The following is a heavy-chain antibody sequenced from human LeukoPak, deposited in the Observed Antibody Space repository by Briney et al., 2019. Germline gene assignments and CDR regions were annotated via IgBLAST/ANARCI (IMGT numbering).Heavy chain of an antibody. Sequence: PSETLSLTCTVSGGSISSYYWSWIRQPAGKGLEWIGRIYTSGSTNYNPSLKSRVTMSVDTSKNQFSLKLSSVTAADTAVYYCARGPSAGTFYYYYMDVWGKGTTVTIS. CDR3: ARGPSAGTFYYYYMDV. D-gene: IGHD6-13*01. V-gene: IGHV4-4*07. CDR2: IYTSGST. CDR1: GGSISSYY. J-gene: IGHJ6*03.